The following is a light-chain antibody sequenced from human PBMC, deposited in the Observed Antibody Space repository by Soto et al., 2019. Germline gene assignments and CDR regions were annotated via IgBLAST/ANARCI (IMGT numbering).Light chain of an antibody. V-gene: IGLV2-11*01. CDR2: DVS. Sequence: QPVLTQPRSVSGSPGQSVTISCTGTSSDVGGYNYVSWYQQHPGKAPKLMIYDVSKRPSGVPDRFSGSKSGNTASLTISGLQAEDEADYYCCSYAGSYTLVFGGRTKLTVL. CDR1: SSDVGGYNY. J-gene: IGLJ2*01. CDR3: CSYAGSYTLV.